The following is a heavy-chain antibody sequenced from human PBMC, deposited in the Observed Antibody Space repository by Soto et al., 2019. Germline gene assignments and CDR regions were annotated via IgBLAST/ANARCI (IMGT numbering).Heavy chain of an antibody. Sequence: QVQLVQSGAEVKKPGASVKVSCKASGYTFTSYYMHWVRQAPGQGLEWMGIINPSGGSTSYAQKFQGRVTMTRDTSTSTVYMELSSLRSEDTAVYYCARELQQWLVRAHGMDVWGQGTTVTVSS. J-gene: IGHJ6*02. CDR2: INPSGGST. V-gene: IGHV1-46*01. CDR3: ARELQQWLVRAHGMDV. CDR1: GYTFTSYY. D-gene: IGHD6-19*01.